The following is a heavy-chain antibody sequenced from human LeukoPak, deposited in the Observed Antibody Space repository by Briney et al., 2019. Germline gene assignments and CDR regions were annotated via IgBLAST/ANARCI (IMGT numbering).Heavy chain of an antibody. J-gene: IGHJ3*02. V-gene: IGHV4-59*08. CDR3: ASASGHYAFDI. D-gene: IGHD6-19*01. Sequence: SETLSLTCSVSGGSISSYYWSWIRQPPGKGLEWIGYIYYSGSTNYNPSLKSRVTISVDTSKNQFSLKLSSVTAADTAVYCCASASGHYAFDIWGQGTMVTVSS. CDR1: GGSISSYY. CDR2: IYYSGST.